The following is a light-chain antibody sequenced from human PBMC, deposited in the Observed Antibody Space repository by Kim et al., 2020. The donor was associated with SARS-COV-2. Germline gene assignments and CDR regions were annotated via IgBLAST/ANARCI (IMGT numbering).Light chain of an antibody. CDR2: KAS. Sequence: DIQMTQSPSTLSASVGDTVTISCRASESFSSWLAWYQQKPGKAPNLLIYKASNLESGVPSRFSGSESGTEFTLTITSLQPDDFATYYCQQYYILPYTFGQGTKLEF. V-gene: IGKV1-5*03. CDR1: ESFSSW. J-gene: IGKJ2*01. CDR3: QQYYILPYT.